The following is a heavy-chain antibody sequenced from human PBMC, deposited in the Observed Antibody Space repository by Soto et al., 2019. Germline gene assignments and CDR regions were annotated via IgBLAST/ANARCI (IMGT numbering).Heavy chain of an antibody. Sequence: ASVKVSCKASGYTFTSYGISWVRQAPGQGLEWMGWISAYNGNTNYAQKLQGRVTMTTDTSTSTAYMELRSLRSDDTAVYYCARTAGYCDSSGYYYVVWGQGTLVTVSS. CDR1: GYTFTSYG. J-gene: IGHJ4*02. CDR3: ARTAGYCDSSGYYYVV. CDR2: ISAYNGNT. V-gene: IGHV1-18*01. D-gene: IGHD3-22*01.